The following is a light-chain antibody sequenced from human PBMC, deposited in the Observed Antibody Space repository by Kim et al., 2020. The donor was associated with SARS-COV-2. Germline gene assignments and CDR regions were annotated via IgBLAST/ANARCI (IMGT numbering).Light chain of an antibody. CDR1: SSDVGGYNY. V-gene: IGLV2-14*01. CDR2: EVT. Sequence: QSALTQPASVSGSPGQSITISCTGTSSDVGGYNYVSWYQQHPGKAPKLMIYEVTNRPSGVSNRFSGSKSGNTASLTISGLQAEDEAEYYCSSFTSRSNWVFGGGTMLTAL. J-gene: IGLJ3*02. CDR3: SSFTSRSNWV.